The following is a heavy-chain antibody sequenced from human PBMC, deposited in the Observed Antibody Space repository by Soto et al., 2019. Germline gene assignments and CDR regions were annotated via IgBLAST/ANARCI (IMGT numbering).Heavy chain of an antibody. V-gene: IGHV3-74*01. CDR2: IKSDGSNI. CDR3: ARGGFSGSGSFIEGDY. Sequence: EVQLVESGGGLVQPGGSLRLSCAASGFTFSSYWMHWVRQAPGKGLVWVSRIKSDGSNINYADSVKGRFTISRDNAKNTLDLQMNSLRAGDTVSYYCARGGFSGSGSFIEGDYWGQGTLVTVSS. CDR1: GFTFSSYW. D-gene: IGHD3-10*01. J-gene: IGHJ4*02.